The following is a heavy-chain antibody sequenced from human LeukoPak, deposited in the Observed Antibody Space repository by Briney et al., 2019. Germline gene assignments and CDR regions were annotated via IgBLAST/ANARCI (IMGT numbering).Heavy chain of an antibody. J-gene: IGHJ4*02. Sequence: PGGSLRLSCVPSGFTVSSNYMTWVRQAPGKGLEWVSFITTTSNYIYYADSVKGRFTISRDNAKNSLYLQMNSLRGEDAALYYCARAGVCTTTSCDGGIDYWGQGTLVTVPS. CDR3: ARAGVCTTTSCDGGIDY. D-gene: IGHD2-2*01. V-gene: IGHV3-21*06. CDR2: ITTTSNYI. CDR1: GFTVSSNY.